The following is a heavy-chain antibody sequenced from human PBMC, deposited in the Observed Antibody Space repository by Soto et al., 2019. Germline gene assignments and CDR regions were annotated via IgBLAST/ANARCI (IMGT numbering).Heavy chain of an antibody. J-gene: IGHJ3*01. CDR1: GFTFSNYW. V-gene: IGHV3-74*01. CDR2: IKGDGINR. D-gene: IGHD1-1*01. Sequence: EVQLVESGGDLVQPGGSLRLTCAASGFTFSNYWIHWVCQPPGKGLVWVSRIKGDGINRNYADSVRGRFTISRDNAGNTVYLQMDSLRTEDTAVYYCARGIPGHYGFDVWGQGTMVTVSS. CDR3: ARGIPGHYGFDV.